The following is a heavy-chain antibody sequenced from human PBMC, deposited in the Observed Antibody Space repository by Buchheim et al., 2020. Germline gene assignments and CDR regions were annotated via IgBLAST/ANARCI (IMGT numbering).Heavy chain of an antibody. J-gene: IGHJ4*02. CDR3: AEDLRPKKSPGIAAAGTDY. D-gene: IGHD6-13*01. Sequence: QVQLVESGGGVVQPGRSLRLFCAASGFTFSSYGMHWVRQAPGKGLEWVAVISYDGSNKYYADSVKGRFTISRDNSKNTLYLQMNSLRAEDTAVYCCAEDLRPKKSPGIAAAGTDYWGRETL. CDR2: ISYDGSNK. V-gene: IGHV3-30*18. CDR1: GFTFSSYG.